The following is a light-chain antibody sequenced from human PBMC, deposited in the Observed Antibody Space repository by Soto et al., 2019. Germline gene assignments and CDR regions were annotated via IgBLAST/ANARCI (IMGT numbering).Light chain of an antibody. CDR1: QSLLHSNGYNY. V-gene: IGKV2-28*01. CDR3: MQGLRTPSIT. Sequence: DIVLTQSPLSLPVTPGEPASISCRSSQSLLHSNGYNYLDCYLQKTGQSPQLLIYFGSNRAYGVPDRFSGRGSGTGFTLKISRAEAGDVGVYYCMQGLRTPSITFGQGTQLEIK. CDR2: FGS. J-gene: IGKJ5*01.